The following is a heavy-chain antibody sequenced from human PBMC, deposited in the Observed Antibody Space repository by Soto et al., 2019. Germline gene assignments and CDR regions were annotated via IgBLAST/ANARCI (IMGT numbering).Heavy chain of an antibody. CDR3: ARVSGSYYYGMDV. J-gene: IGHJ6*02. D-gene: IGHD1-26*01. CDR2: IYHSGST. CDR1: GGSISSSNW. V-gene: IGHV4-4*02. Sequence: QVQLQESGPGLVKPSGTLSLTCVVSGGSISSSNWWSWVRQPPGKGLEWIGEIYHSGSTNYNPSLKSRVTISVDKSKIQFSLKLSSVIAADTAVYYCARVSGSYYYGMDVWGQGTTVTVSS.